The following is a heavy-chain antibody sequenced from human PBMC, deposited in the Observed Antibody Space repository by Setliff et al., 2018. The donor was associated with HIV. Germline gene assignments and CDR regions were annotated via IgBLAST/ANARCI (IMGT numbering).Heavy chain of an antibody. D-gene: IGHD1-26*01. CDR1: GYTFTAYY. J-gene: IGHJ4*02. CDR2: INSNNGGT. CDR3: AKILNSHGN. V-gene: IGHV1-2*02. Sequence: ASVKVSCKTSGYTFTAYYIHWVRQAPGQGLEWMGWINSNNGGTKYAQNFQGRVTMTRDTSITTAYMELSSLISDDTAVYYCAKILNSHGNWGQGTLVTVSS.